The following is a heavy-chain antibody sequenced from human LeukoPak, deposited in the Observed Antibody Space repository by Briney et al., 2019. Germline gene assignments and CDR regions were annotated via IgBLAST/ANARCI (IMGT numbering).Heavy chain of an antibody. D-gene: IGHD3-10*01. CDR1: GFIFDDAV. V-gene: IGHV3-9*01. J-gene: IGHJ4*02. CDR2: VSRKSDYR. CDR3: AKERYDGSGAAYDN. Sequence: GGSLRLSCAASGFIFDDAVMHWVRQAPGKGLGWVSGVSRKSDYRAYADSVKGRFTISRDNARNSLYLQMNSLRAEDTALYYCAKERYDGSGAAYDNWGQGTLVTVSS.